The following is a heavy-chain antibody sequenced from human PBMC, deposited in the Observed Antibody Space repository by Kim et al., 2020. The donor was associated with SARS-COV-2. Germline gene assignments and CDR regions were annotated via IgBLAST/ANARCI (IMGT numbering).Heavy chain of an antibody. Sequence: ASVKVSCKASGYTFTGYYMHWVRQAPGQGLEWMGWINPNSGGTNYAQKFQGRVTMTRDTSISTAYMELSRLRSDDTAVYYCARGPPQTPKYSSSWAARGAFDIWGQGTMVTVSS. D-gene: IGHD6-13*01. CDR3: ARGPPQTPKYSSSWAARGAFDI. V-gene: IGHV1-2*02. CDR1: GYTFTGYY. CDR2: INPNSGGT. J-gene: IGHJ3*02.